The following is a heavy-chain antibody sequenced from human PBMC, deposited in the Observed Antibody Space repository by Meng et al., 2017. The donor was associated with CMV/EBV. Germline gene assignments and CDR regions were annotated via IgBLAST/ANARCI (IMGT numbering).Heavy chain of an antibody. J-gene: IGHJ6*02. CDR2: INPNSGGT. CDR3: ARAPVGGALNWNYVINYYGVDV. D-gene: IGHD1-7*01. CDR1: GYTFTGYY. V-gene: IGHV1-2*02. Sequence: ASVKVSCKASGYTFTGYYMHWVRQAPGQGLEWMGWINPNSGGTNYAQKFQGRVTMTRDTSISTADMELSRLRSDDTAVYYCARAPVGGALNWNYVINYYGVDVWGQGTAVTVSS.